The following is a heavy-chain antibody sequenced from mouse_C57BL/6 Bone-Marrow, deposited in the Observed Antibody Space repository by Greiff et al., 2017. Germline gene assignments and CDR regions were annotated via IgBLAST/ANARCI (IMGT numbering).Heavy chain of an antibody. CDR1: GFTFSSYG. J-gene: IGHJ2*01. CDR3: ARRSRNLYYFDY. CDR2: ISSGGSYT. Sequence: VQLKESGGDLVKPGGSLKLSCAASGFTFSSYGMSWVRQTPDKRLEWVATISSGGSYTYYPDSVKGRFTISRDNAKNTLYLQMSSLKSEDTAMYYCARRSRNLYYFDYWGQGTTLTVSS. V-gene: IGHV5-6*01. D-gene: IGHD3-1*01.